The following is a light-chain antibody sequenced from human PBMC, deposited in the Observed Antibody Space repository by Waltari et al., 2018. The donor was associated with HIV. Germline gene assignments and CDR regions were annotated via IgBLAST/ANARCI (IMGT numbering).Light chain of an antibody. CDR3: TSHTLTRILL. Sequence: QSALTQPASMSGSPGQSITISCTGSSLDIGLYDFVSWYKHLPNTAPQLIFYGVKRRPLGSTAGFSASQSGDGASLTISVLQAEDEADYYCTSHTLTRILLFGGGTRLTVL. CDR2: GVK. CDR1: SLDIGLYDF. V-gene: IGLV2-14*01. J-gene: IGLJ3*02.